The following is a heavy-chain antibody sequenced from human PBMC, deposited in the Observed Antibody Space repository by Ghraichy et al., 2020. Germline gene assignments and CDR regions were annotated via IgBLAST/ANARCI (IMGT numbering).Heavy chain of an antibody. CDR2: INHSGST. CDR1: GGSFSGYY. V-gene: IGHV4-34*01. J-gene: IGHJ2*01. CDR3: ARYVGFPQRSRVTTKQYFDL. Sequence: SETLSLTCAVYGGSFSGYYWSWIRQPPGKGLEWIGEINHSGSTNYNPSLKSRVTISVDTSKNQFSLKLSSVTAADTAVYYCARYVGFPQRSRVTTKQYFDLWGRGTLVTVSS. D-gene: IGHD4-17*01.